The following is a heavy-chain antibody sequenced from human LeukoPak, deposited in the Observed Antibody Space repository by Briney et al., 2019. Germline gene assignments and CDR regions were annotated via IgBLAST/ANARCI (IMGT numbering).Heavy chain of an antibody. V-gene: IGHV1-46*03. Sequence: ASVKVSCKASGYTFTSYYMHWVRQAPGQGLEWMGIVNPSGGSTTYAQKFQSRVTMTRDTSTSTVYVDLSSLRSEDTAVYYCARGAVAGRRFDYWGQGTLVTVSS. J-gene: IGHJ4*02. CDR2: VNPSGGST. D-gene: IGHD6-19*01. CDR1: GYTFTSYY. CDR3: ARGAVAGRRFDY.